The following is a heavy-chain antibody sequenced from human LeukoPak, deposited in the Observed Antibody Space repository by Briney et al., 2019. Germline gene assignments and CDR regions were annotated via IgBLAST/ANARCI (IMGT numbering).Heavy chain of an antibody. V-gene: IGHV3-30*18. J-gene: IGHJ6*02. CDR1: GFTFSSYG. D-gene: IGHD3-10*01. Sequence: PGGSLRLSCAASGFTFSSYGMHWVRQAPGKGLEWVAVISYDGSNKYYADSVKGRFTISRDNSKNTLYLQMNSLRAEDTAVYHCAKEGGFGEFIYGMDVWGQGTTVTVSS. CDR3: AKEGGFGEFIYGMDV. CDR2: ISYDGSNK.